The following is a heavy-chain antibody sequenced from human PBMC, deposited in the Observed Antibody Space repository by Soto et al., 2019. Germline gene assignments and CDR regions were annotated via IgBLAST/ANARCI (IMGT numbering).Heavy chain of an antibody. Sequence: SETLSLTCTVSGLTISSASYYWIWIRQHPGKGLEWVGNIYYNGSTYYSPSLKSRVTLWVDTSKNQFSLRLASVTAADTAVYYCARYRISGSWSKFDYWGQGTLVTVSS. CDR1: GLTISSASYY. CDR3: ARYRISGSWSKFDY. CDR2: IYYNGST. V-gene: IGHV4-31*03. D-gene: IGHD6-13*01. J-gene: IGHJ4*02.